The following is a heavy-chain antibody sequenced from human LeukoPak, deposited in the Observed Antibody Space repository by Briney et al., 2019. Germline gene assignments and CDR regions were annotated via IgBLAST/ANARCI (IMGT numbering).Heavy chain of an antibody. CDR3: ARVSFRREAYQWFDP. CDR1: GGSISSNNW. V-gene: IGHV4-4*02. D-gene: IGHD2/OR15-2a*01. Sequence: SETLSLTCAVSGGSISSNNWWSWVRQPPGKGLEWIGEMYHSGSTIYNPSLKSRVTISVDKSKNHFSLKLNSVTAADTAVYYCARVSFRREAYQWFDPWGQGTLVTVSS. CDR2: MYHSGST. J-gene: IGHJ5*02.